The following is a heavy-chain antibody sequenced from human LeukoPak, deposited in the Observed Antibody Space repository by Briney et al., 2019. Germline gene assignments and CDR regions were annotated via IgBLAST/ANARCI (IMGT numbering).Heavy chain of an antibody. V-gene: IGHV4-34*01. CDR3: ASLPGRSYGQRSASVARGYYYYYMDV. J-gene: IGHJ6*03. CDR2: INHSGST. CDR1: GGSFSGYY. Sequence: SETLSLTCAVYGGSFSGYYWSWIRQPPGKGLEWIGEINHSGSTNYNPSLKSRVTISVDTSKNQFSLKLSSVTAADTAVYYCASLPGRSYGQRSASVARGYYYYYMDVWGKGTTVTVSS. D-gene: IGHD5-18*01.